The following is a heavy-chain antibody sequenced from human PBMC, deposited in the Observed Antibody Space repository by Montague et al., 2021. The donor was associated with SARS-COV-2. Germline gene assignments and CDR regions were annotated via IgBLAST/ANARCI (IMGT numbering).Heavy chain of an antibody. V-gene: IGHV4-30-2*01. J-gene: IGHJ6*02. CDR2: IYQSGSA. CDR1: GGSVSSGDYS. Sequence: TLSLTCVVSGGSVSSGDYSWSWIRQPPGKGLEWIGYIYQSGSAYYNPSLESRVTISIDTSNNQFSLNLRSVTAADTGLYYCATGTRMYGMDFWGQGTTVTVSS. CDR3: ATGTRMYGMDF. D-gene: IGHD3-10*01.